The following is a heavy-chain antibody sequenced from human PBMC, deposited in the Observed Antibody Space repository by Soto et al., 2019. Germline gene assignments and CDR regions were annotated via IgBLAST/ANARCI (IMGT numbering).Heavy chain of an antibody. CDR2: IYDSGST. V-gene: IGHV4-59*01. J-gene: IGHJ3*02. CDR3: ARTFYDILSGYYSSPAFDI. D-gene: IGHD3-9*01. CDR1: GDSISTYH. Sequence: PSETLSLTCSFSGDSISTYHWSWIRQPPGKGLEWIGYIYDSGSTDYNPSLKGRVTISEDTSRNQLSLKLSSVTAADTAVYYCARTFYDILSGYYSSPAFDIWGQGTMVTVSS.